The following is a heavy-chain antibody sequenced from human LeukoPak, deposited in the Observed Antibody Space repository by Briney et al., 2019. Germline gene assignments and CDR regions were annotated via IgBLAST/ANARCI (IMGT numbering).Heavy chain of an antibody. D-gene: IGHD2-2*01. CDR2: INPNSGGT. Sequence: ASVKVSCKASGGTFSSYAISWVRQAPGQGLEWMGWINPNSGGTNYAQKFQGRVTMTRDTSISTAYMELSRLRSDDTAVYYCTRVAVVVPAVSHAFDIWGQGTMVTVSS. V-gene: IGHV1-2*02. CDR3: TRVAVVVPAVSHAFDI. J-gene: IGHJ3*02. CDR1: GGTFSSYA.